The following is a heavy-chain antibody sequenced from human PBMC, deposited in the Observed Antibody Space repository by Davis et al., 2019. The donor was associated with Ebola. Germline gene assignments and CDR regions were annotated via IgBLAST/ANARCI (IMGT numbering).Heavy chain of an antibody. V-gene: IGHV1-8*01. D-gene: IGHD3-22*01. Sequence: ASVKVSCKASGYTFTSYDINWVRQATGQGLEWMGWMNPNSGNTGYAQKFQGRVTMTRNTSISTAYMELSSLRSEDTAVYYCARGLGYYDSSGYHPGYYYGMDVWGQGTTVTVSS. CDR2: MNPNSGNT. J-gene: IGHJ6*02. CDR3: ARGLGYYDSSGYHPGYYYGMDV. CDR1: GYTFTSYD.